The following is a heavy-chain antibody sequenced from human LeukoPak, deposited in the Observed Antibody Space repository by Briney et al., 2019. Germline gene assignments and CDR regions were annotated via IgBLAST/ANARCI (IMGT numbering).Heavy chain of an antibody. CDR3: ARGRGYSYESFDC. D-gene: IGHD5-18*01. V-gene: IGHV4-59*01. Sequence: SETLSLTCTVSGVSISSYYWSWVRQPPGKGMEWFAYIYYLGSTTYNPSLKSRVTISVDTSTNQLSLKLSSVPAADTAVYYCARGRGYSYESFDCWGQGTLVTVSS. CDR2: IYYLGST. J-gene: IGHJ4*02. CDR1: GVSISSYY.